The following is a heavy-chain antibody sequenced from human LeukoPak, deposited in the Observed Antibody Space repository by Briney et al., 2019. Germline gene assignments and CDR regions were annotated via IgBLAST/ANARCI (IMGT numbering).Heavy chain of an antibody. V-gene: IGHV4-34*01. CDR2: IDHRGDT. Sequence: KTSETLSLTCAVYGGSFSRYYWSWIRQSPGKGLEWIAEIDHRGDTNYNPSVKSRATISVDTSKNQFSLKVRSLSAADTAVYYCARGPTISETGYFDFWGQGTLVTVSS. CDR3: ARGPTISETGYFDF. J-gene: IGHJ4*03. D-gene: IGHD1-1*01. CDR1: GGSFSRYY.